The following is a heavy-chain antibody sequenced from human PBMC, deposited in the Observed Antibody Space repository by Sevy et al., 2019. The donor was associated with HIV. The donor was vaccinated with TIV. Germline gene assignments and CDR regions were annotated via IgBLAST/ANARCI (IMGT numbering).Heavy chain of an antibody. CDR3: ARDNHRTDSSGHAFDI. D-gene: IGHD3-22*01. V-gene: IGHV3-48*03. Sequence: GGSLRLSCAASGFTFSSYEMNWVRQAPGKGLEWVSYISSSGSTIYYADSVKGRFTISRDNAKNSLYLQMNSLRAEDTAVDYCARDNHRTDSSGHAFDIWGQGTMVTVSS. CDR1: GFTFSSYE. CDR2: ISSSGSTI. J-gene: IGHJ3*02.